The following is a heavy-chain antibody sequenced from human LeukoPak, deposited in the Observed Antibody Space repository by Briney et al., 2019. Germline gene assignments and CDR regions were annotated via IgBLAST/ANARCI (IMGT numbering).Heavy chain of an antibody. CDR2: LFSGGDT. D-gene: IGHD5-12*01. Sequence: GGSLRLSCAASGFSFSRYYMSWVRQAPGKGLEWVSVLFSGGDTYYADSVKDRFSISRDSSRETLFLQMNSLRADDTAVYYCARQGYDSGFDYWGHGTMVTVSS. J-gene: IGHJ4*01. CDR1: GFSFSRYY. V-gene: IGHV3-66*04. CDR3: ARQGYDSGFDY.